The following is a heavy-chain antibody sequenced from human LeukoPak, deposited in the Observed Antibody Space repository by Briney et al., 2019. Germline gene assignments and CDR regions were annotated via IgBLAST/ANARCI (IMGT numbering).Heavy chain of an antibody. V-gene: IGHV3-20*04. CDR1: GLIFNDYG. Sequence: PGGSLRLSCAASGLIFNDYGTSWVRQAPGKGLEWVSGINWNGANTNYAGSVKGRFTISRDNARNSLYLQVNSLRAEDTAVYYCARGRVGPFEYWGQGALVAVSS. CDR2: INWNGANT. CDR3: ARGRVGPFEY. J-gene: IGHJ4*02.